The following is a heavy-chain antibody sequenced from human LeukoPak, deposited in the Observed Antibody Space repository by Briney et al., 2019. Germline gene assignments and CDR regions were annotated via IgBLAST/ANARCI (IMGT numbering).Heavy chain of an antibody. V-gene: IGHV3-7*01. Sequence: SGGSLRLSCAASGFSFSRYWMSWVRQAPGKGLEWVANIKQDGSEKYYVDSVKGRFTISRDNAKNSLYLQMNSLRAEDTAVYYCARAIEQWLVHYFDYWGQGTLVTVSS. D-gene: IGHD6-19*01. CDR2: IKQDGSEK. J-gene: IGHJ4*02. CDR3: ARAIEQWLVHYFDY. CDR1: GFSFSRYW.